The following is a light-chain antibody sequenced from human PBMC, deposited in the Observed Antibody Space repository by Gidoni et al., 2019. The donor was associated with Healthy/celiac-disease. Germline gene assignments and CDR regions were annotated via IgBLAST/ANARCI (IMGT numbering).Light chain of an antibody. CDR3: QSYDSSLSGYV. CDR1: SSNIGAGYD. V-gene: IGLV1-40*01. Sequence: QTVLTPPPSVSGAPGPRVTIPCTGSSSNIGAGYDVPWYQQLPGTAPKLLIYGNSNRPSGVPDRFSGSKSGTSASLAITGLQAEDEADYYCQSYDSSLSGYVFGTGTKVTVL. J-gene: IGLJ1*01. CDR2: GNS.